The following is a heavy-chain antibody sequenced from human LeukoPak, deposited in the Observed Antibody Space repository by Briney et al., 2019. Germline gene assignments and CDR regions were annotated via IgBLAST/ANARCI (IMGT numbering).Heavy chain of an antibody. CDR1: GGSISGYY. CDR3: ARAGGYGAFDAFDI. CDR2: VHNSGST. J-gene: IGHJ3*02. D-gene: IGHD4-17*01. Sequence: PSETLSLTCTVSGGSISGYYWSWIRQPPGKGLEWIGYVHNSGSTTYNPSLKSRVTISVDTSKSQFSLRLSSVTAADTAVYYCARAGGYGAFDAFDIWGQGTMVTVSS. V-gene: IGHV4-59*01.